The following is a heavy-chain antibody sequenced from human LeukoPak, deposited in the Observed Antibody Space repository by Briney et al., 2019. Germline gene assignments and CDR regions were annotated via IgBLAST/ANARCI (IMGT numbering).Heavy chain of an antibody. J-gene: IGHJ4*02. V-gene: IGHV4-39*07. CDR1: GGSISSSSYY. D-gene: IGHD5-12*01. Sequence: SETLSLTCTVSGGSISSSSYYWGWMRQPPGKGLEWIGSIYYSGNTYYNPSLKSRVTISVDTSKNQFSLKLSSVTAADTAVYYCARALYSGYDSLDYWGQGTLVTVSS. CDR2: IYYSGNT. CDR3: ARALYSGYDSLDY.